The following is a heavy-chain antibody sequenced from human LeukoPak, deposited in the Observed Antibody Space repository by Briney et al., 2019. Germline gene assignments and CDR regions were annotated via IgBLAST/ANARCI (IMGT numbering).Heavy chain of an antibody. CDR3: ARHLRWLNSPDSPDDF. J-gene: IGHJ4*02. CDR1: GYSFTTYW. D-gene: IGHD5-24*01. Sequence: GEALKISCHGSGYSFTTYWIAWVRQIPGKGLEWMGIISPVDYDARYSPPFEWRVNISSDKSIPTASLQWICLKAADNAIFYCARHLRWLNSPDSPDDFWGQGTLVTVSS. V-gene: IGHV5-51*01. CDR2: ISPVDYDA.